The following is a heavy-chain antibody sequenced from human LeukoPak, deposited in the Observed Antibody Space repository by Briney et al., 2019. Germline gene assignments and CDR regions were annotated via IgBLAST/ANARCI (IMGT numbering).Heavy chain of an antibody. CDR1: GGSFSGYY. V-gene: IGHV4-34*01. J-gene: IGHJ3*01. Sequence: SETLSLTXAVYGGSFSGYYWSWIRQPPGKGLEWIGEINHSGSTNYNPSLKSRVTISVDTSKNQFSLKLSSVTAADTAVYYCARGIYGGKSESWGQGTMVTVSS. D-gene: IGHD4-23*01. CDR2: INHSGST. CDR3: ARGIYGGKSES.